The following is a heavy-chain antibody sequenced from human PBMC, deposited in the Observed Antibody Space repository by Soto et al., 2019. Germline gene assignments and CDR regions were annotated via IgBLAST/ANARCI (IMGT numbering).Heavy chain of an antibody. V-gene: IGHV3-23*01. CDR3: AKDRQGSGPDFDL. D-gene: IGHD3-10*01. J-gene: IGHJ2*01. CDR1: GFTFLNYD. Sequence: EVQLLESGGDLVQPGGSLRLSCVASGFTFLNYDMHWVRQAPGKGLEWVAGISGSGGTFDANSVRGRFTISKDDSKNTLYLQMNSLSGEDTALYYCAKDRQGSGPDFDLWGRGTLVTVSS. CDR2: ISGSGGT.